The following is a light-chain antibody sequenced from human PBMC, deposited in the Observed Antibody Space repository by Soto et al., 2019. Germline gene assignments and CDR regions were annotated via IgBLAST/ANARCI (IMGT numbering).Light chain of an antibody. CDR1: QDITTS. J-gene: IGKJ2*01. Sequence: ETVLTQSPATLSVSPGERATFSCRASQDITTSLAWYQQKPGQVPRLLIYGASTRATGVPARFSGSGSGTEFTISISSLQSEDFAIYHCQQYDSWPHTFGQGTKLEIK. CDR3: QQYDSWPHT. CDR2: GAS. V-gene: IGKV3-15*01.